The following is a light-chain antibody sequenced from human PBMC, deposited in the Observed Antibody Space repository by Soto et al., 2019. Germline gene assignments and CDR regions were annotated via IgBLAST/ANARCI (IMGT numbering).Light chain of an antibody. CDR2: AAS. CDR3: HKYNSALLT. V-gene: IGKV1-27*01. Sequence: DIQMTQSPSSLSASVGDRVTITCRASQGIYNYLAWYQQKPWKAPKLLIYAASTLEAGFPSPFSGSGSGTDFTLTISSLQPEDVATYYCHKYNSALLTFGQGTRLEIK. J-gene: IGKJ5*01. CDR1: QGIYNY.